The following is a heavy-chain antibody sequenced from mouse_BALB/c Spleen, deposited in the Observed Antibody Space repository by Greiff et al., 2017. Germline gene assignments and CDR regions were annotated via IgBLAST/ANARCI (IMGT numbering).Heavy chain of an antibody. CDR2: INPGSGGT. Sequence: VKVVESGAELVRPGTSVKVSCKASGYAFTNYLIEWVKQRPGQGLEWIGVINPGSGGTNYNEKFKGKATLTADKSSSTAYMQLSSLTSDDSAVYFCAGSYYAIDYWGQGTSVTVSS. V-gene: IGHV1-54*03. CDR3: AGSYYAIDY. J-gene: IGHJ4*01. CDR1: GYAFTNYL.